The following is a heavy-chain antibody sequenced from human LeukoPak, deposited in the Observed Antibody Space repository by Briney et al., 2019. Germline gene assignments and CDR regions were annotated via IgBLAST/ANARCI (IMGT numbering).Heavy chain of an antibody. J-gene: IGHJ4*02. CDR1: GYTFTTYH. Sequence: GASVTVSCKASGYTFTTYHIHWVRQAPGQGLEWMGLINPRGGSTYYAQKFQGRVTMTRDTSTSTLYMELSSLRSEDTAVYYCARSTDLFYFDYWGQGTLVTVSS. CDR2: INPRGGST. CDR3: ARSTDLFYFDY. V-gene: IGHV1-46*01. D-gene: IGHD3-3*01.